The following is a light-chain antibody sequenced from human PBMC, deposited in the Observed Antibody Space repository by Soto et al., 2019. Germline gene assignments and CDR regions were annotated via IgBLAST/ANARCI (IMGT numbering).Light chain of an antibody. Sequence: EIVLTQSPGTLSLSPGQRATLSCRASQSFSRTYLAWFQQKPGQPPRLLIYGTSSRATGIPDRFSGGESGTYFTLTISRLESEEFAVYYCQHYGSSPPWTFGQGTKVEVK. J-gene: IGKJ1*01. V-gene: IGKV3-20*01. CDR1: QSFSRTY. CDR3: QHYGSSPPWT. CDR2: GTS.